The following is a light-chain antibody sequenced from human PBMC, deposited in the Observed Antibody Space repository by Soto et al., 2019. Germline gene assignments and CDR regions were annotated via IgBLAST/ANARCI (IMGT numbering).Light chain of an antibody. CDR3: QQRGVWPLT. CDR2: DAS. J-gene: IGKJ4*01. CDR1: QGVGRF. V-gene: IGKV3-11*01. Sequence: EIVLTQSPATLSLSPGERAALSCRASQGVGRFLAWYQQKPGQAPRLLIYDASNRATGIPARFSGSGSETDFTLAIDNLEPEDFAGYDCQQRGVWPLTFGGGTKVEIK.